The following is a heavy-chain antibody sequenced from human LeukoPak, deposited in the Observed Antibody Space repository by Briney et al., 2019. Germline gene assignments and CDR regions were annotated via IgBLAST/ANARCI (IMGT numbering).Heavy chain of an antibody. CDR1: GYTFTSYD. Sequence: GASVKVSCKASGYTFTSYDINWVRRATGQGLEWMGWMNPNSGNTGYAQKFQGRVTITRNTSISTAYMELSSLRSEDTAVYYCARGGSPVVPAAIRAFDIWGQGTMVTVSS. V-gene: IGHV1-8*03. CDR3: ARGGSPVVPAAIRAFDI. CDR2: MNPNSGNT. J-gene: IGHJ3*02. D-gene: IGHD2-2*01.